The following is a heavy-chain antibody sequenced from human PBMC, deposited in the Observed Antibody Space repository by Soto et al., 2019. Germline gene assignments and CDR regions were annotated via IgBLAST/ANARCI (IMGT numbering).Heavy chain of an antibody. CDR1: GGSFMSQA. CDR3: ARGSYDSYAGFFGMDV. Sequence: SVKVSCKTSGGSFMSQAISWVRQAPGQGPEWMGGIIPFSGTVTYTQRFQGRLTLTADEPTKTAYMELSSRRSEDTAVYYCARGSYDSYAGFFGMDVWGQGTKVTVSS. V-gene: IGHV1-69*13. J-gene: IGHJ6*02. D-gene: IGHD3-10*01. CDR2: IIPFSGTV.